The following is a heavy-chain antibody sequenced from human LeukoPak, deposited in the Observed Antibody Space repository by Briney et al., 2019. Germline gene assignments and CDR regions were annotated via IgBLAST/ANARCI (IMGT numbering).Heavy chain of an antibody. CDR1: GFTFSSYS. J-gene: IGHJ6*02. CDR3: ARDRGDKNYYYYGMDV. Sequence: GGSLRLSCAASGFTFSSYSMYWVRQAPGERLEWVSSISSSSSYIYYADSVKGRSTISRDNSKNTLYLQMNSLRAEDTAVYYCARDRGDKNYYYYGMDVWGQGTTVTVSS. V-gene: IGHV3-21*01. CDR2: ISSSSSYI.